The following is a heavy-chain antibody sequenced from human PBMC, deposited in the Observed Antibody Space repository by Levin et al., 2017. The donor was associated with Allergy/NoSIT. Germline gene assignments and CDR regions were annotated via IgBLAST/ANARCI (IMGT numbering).Heavy chain of an antibody. CDR1: GFTFSSYW. J-gene: IGHJ4*02. CDR3: AKGGGKVFDY. Sequence: SGGSLRLSCAASGFTFSSYWMHWVRQAPGKGLVWVSRINSDGSSTSYADSVKGRVTISRDNAKNTLYLQMNSLRVEDTAVYYCAKGGGKVFDYWGQGTLVTVSS. D-gene: IGHD3-16*01. V-gene: IGHV3-74*01. CDR2: INSDGSST.